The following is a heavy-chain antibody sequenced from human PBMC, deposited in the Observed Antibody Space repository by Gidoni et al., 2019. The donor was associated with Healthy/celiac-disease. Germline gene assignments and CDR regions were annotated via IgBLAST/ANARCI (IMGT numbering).Heavy chain of an antibody. CDR1: GFTFSSYG. J-gene: IGHJ4*02. V-gene: IGHV3-30*18. CDR3: AKDFGCSGGSCYSVSVDY. CDR2: ISYDGSNK. Sequence: QVQLVESGGGVVQPGRSLRLSCAASGFTFSSYGMHWVRQAPGKGLEWVAVISYDGSNKYYADSVKGRFTISRDNSKNTLYLQMNSLRAEDTAVYYCAKDFGCSGGSCYSVSVDYWGQGTLVTVSS. D-gene: IGHD2-15*01.